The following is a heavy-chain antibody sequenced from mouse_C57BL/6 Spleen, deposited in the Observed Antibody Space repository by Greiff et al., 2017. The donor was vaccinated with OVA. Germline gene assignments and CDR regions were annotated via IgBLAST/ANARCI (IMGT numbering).Heavy chain of an antibody. CDR1: GYTFTDYE. Sequence: QVQLQQSGAELVRPGASVTLSCKASGYTFTDYEMHWVKQTPVHGLEWIGAIDPETGGTAYNQKFKGKAILTADKSSSTAYMELRSLTSEDSAVYYCTRILDYAMDYWGQGTSVTVSS. CDR3: TRILDYAMDY. J-gene: IGHJ4*01. V-gene: IGHV1-15*01. CDR2: IDPETGGT.